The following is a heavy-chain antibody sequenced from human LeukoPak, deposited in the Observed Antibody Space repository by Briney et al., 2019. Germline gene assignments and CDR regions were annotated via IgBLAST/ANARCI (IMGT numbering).Heavy chain of an antibody. D-gene: IGHD2-15*01. CDR1: GFTFSSYG. CDR3: ARDSDVHCSGGSCTNFDY. CDR2: ISGSGGST. V-gene: IGHV3-23*01. J-gene: IGHJ4*02. Sequence: RTGGSLRLSCAASGFTFSSYGMSWVRQAPGKGLEWVSAISGSGGSTYYADSVKGRFTISRDNARKSLYLQMNSLRAEDTAIYYCARDSDVHCSGGSCTNFDYWGQGTRVTVSS.